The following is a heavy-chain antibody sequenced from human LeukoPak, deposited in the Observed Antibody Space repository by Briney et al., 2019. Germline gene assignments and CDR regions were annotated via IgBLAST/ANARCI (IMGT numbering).Heavy chain of an antibody. CDR1: GGSISGYY. CDR3: ARVGMAVAESFFDY. D-gene: IGHD6-19*01. V-gene: IGHV4-4*07. Sequence: PETLSLTCTVSGGSISGYYWSWIRQTAGKGLEWIGRLYTSGSTNYNPSLKSRVTMSVDTSRNQFSLKLTSVTAADTAVYYCARVGMAVAESFFDYWGQGTLVTVSS. J-gene: IGHJ4*02. CDR2: LYTSGST.